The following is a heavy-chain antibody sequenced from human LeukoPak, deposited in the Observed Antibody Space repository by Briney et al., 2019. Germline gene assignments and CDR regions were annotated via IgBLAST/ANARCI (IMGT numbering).Heavy chain of an antibody. CDR3: ARGGFGARPYYFDY. D-gene: IGHD3-10*01. CDR2: IWYDGSNK. Sequence: GGSLRLSCAASGFTFSSYAMHWVRQAPGKGLEWVAVIWYDGSNKYYADSVKGRFTISRDNSKNTLYLQMNSLRAEDTAVYYCARGGFGARPYYFDYWGQGTLVTVSS. V-gene: IGHV3-33*08. CDR1: GFTFSSYA. J-gene: IGHJ4*02.